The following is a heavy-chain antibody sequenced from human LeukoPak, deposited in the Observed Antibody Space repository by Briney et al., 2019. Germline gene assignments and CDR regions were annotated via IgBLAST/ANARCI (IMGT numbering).Heavy chain of an antibody. V-gene: IGHV1-18*01. CDR1: GYTFTTYG. J-gene: IGHJ4*02. CDR3: ARDIHEHLGYGSSTSWYNFDY. Sequence: ASVKVSCKASGYTFTTYGISWVRQAPGQGLEWMGCISAYNGNTDYAQKLQGRVTMATDTSTNTAYMELRSLRSDDTAVYYCARDIHEHLGYGSSTSWYNFDYWGQGTLVTVSS. CDR2: ISAYNGNT. D-gene: IGHD2-2*02.